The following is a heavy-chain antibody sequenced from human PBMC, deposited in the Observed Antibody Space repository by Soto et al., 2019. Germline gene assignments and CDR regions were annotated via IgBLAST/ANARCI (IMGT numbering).Heavy chain of an antibody. J-gene: IGHJ4*02. CDR1: GGSISGYY. CDR3: ARVNDYYGSSSHDY. CDR2: VSFTGIP. V-gene: IGHV4-59*01. D-gene: IGHD3-10*01. Sequence: PSETLSLTCTVSGGSISGYYWSWVRQPPGRGLEWLGYVSFTGIPNYNPSLKSRVTISVDTSKNQFSLKLTSVTAVDTAVYYCARVNDYYGSSSHDYWGQGALVTSPQ.